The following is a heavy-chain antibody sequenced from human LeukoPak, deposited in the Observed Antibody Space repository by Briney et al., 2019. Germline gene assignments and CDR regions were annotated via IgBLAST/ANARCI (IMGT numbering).Heavy chain of an antibody. CDR3: ARSPGVDFWSGYYTWDFDY. V-gene: IGHV4-59*01. D-gene: IGHD3-3*01. CDR2: IYYSGST. Sequence: SETLSLTCAVYGGSFSGYYWSWIRQPPGKGLEWIGYIYYSGSTNYNPSLKSRVTISVDTSKNQFSLKLSSVTAADTAVYYCARSPGVDFWSGYYTWDFDYWGQGTLVTVSS. CDR1: GGSFSGYY. J-gene: IGHJ4*02.